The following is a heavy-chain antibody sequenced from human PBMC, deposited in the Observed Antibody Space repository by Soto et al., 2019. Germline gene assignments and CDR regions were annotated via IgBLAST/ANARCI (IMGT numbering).Heavy chain of an antibody. D-gene: IGHD3-10*02. J-gene: IGHJ4*02. V-gene: IGHV3-66*01. CDR2: IFPGGST. Sequence: EVQLMESGGGLVQPGGSLRLSCAASGFTVSSYFMNWVRQAPGKGLEWLSVIFPGGSTYYADSMKGRFTISRDISKNTVYLQMNSLRAEDTAVYFCARRALTRVFVDYWGQGTLVTVSS. CDR3: ARRALTRVFVDY. CDR1: GFTVSSYF.